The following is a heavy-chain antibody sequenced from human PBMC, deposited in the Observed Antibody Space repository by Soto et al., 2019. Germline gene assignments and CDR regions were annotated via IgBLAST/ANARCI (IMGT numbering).Heavy chain of an antibody. CDR3: ARDFSAGYCSGGSCYSLPDY. J-gene: IGHJ4*02. D-gene: IGHD2-15*01. CDR2: ISAYNGNT. Sequence: QVQLVQSGAEVKKPGASVKVSCKASGYTFTSYGISWVRQAPGQGLEWMGWISAYNGNTNYAQKLKGRVTMTTDTPTSTAYMELRSLRSDDTAVYYCARDFSAGYCSGGSCYSLPDYWGQGTLVTVSS. CDR1: GYTFTSYG. V-gene: IGHV1-18*01.